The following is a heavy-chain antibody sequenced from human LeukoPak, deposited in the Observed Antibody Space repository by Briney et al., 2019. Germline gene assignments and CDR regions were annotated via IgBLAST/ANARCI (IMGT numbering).Heavy chain of an antibody. V-gene: IGHV4-34*01. J-gene: IGHJ4*02. CDR2: INHSGST. CDR3: ARAAAGTFQADY. Sequence: TSETLSLTCAVYGGSFSGYYWSWIRQPPGKGLEWIGEINHSGSTNYNPSLKSRVTISVDTSKNQFSLKLSSVTAADTAVYYCARAAAGTFQADYWGQGTLVTVSS. D-gene: IGHD6-13*01. CDR1: GGSFSGYY.